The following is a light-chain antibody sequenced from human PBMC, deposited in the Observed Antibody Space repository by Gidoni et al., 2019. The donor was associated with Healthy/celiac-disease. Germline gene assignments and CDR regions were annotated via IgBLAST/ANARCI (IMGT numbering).Light chain of an antibody. CDR3: QVWDSSSDHVV. J-gene: IGLJ2*01. V-gene: IGLV3-21*03. CDR2: DDS. Sequence: SYVLTQPPSVSVAPGKTARITRGGNNIGSKSVHWYQQKPGQAPVLVVYDDSDRPSGIPERFSGSNSGNTATLTISWVEAGDEADYYCQVWDSSSDHVVFGGGTKLTVL. CDR1: NIGSKS.